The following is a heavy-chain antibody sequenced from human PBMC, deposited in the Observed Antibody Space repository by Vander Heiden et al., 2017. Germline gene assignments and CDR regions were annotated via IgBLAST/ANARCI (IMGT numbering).Heavy chain of an antibody. V-gene: IGHV3-13*01. CDR1: GFTFRSYD. J-gene: IGHJ6*02. Sequence: EVQLVESGGGLVQPGGSLRLSCAASGFTFRSYDMHCVRQATGKGLEWVSAIGTAGDTYYPGSVKGRFTISRENAKNSLYLQMNSLRAGDTAVYYCAREGPGDYGMDVWGQGTTVTVSS. CDR3: AREGPGDYGMDV. CDR2: IGTAGDT.